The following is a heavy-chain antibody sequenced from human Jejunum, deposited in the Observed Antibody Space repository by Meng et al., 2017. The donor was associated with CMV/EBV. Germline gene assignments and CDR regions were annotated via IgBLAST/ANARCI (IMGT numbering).Heavy chain of an antibody. CDR1: GGAISNSEYD. CDR3: ARDMGQQLVPVYFDY. Sequence: GGAISNSEYDGGWIRQAPGKRREWIGSIYYNGNIYYNPTFKNRVTVSVETSKNQFSLRLSSVTAADTAVYYCARDMGQQLVPVYFDYWGQGTLVTVSS. D-gene: IGHD6-13*01. CDR2: IYYNGNI. J-gene: IGHJ4*02. V-gene: IGHV4-39*07.